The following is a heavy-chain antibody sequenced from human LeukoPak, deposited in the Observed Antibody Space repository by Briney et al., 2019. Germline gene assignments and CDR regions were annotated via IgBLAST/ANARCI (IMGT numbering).Heavy chain of an antibody. CDR3: ATDYYYDSSGSYYTVDY. CDR2: VNPYSGNT. D-gene: IGHD3-22*01. CDR1: GYSFTRYD. V-gene: IGHV1-8*01. J-gene: IGHJ4*02. Sequence: ASVKVSCKASGYSFTRYDINWVRQGTGQGLEWMGWVNPYSGNTGYAQKFQGRVTMTRNTSTSIAYMELSSLRSEDTAVYYCATDYYYDSSGSYYTVDYWGQGTLVTVSS.